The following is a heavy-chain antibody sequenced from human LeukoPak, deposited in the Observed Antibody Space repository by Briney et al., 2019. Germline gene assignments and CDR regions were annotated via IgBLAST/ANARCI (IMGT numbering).Heavy chain of an antibody. CDR3: ARGVLLTFDP. V-gene: IGHV3-11*04. D-gene: IGHD2-15*01. CDR2: ISSSGSTM. J-gene: IGHJ5*02. CDR1: GFTFSDYY. Sequence: GGSLRLSCAASGFTFSDYYMGWIRQAPGKGLEWVSYISSSGSTMFYADSMKGRFTISRDNAKNSLYLQMNSLRAEDTAVYYCARGVLLTFDPWGQGTLVTVSS.